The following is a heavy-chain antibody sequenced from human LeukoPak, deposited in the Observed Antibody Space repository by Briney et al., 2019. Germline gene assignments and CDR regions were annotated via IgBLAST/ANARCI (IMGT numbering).Heavy chain of an antibody. CDR3: ARGGGIQPFDY. V-gene: IGHV3-21*01. CDR2: ISSSSSYI. Sequence: GGSLRLSCAASGFTFSSYSMNWGRQAPGKGLEWVSSISSSSSYIYYADSVKGRFTISRDNAKNSLYLQMNSLRAEDTAVYYCARGGGIQPFDYWGQGTLVTVSS. J-gene: IGHJ4*02. CDR1: GFTFSSYS. D-gene: IGHD5-18*01.